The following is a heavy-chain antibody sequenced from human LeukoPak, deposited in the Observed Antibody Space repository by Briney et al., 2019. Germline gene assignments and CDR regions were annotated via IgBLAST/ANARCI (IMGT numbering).Heavy chain of an antibody. Sequence: GGSLRLSCAASGFTFSSYEMNWVRQAPGKGLEWVSYISSSGGTIYYADSVKGRFTISRDNAKNSLYLQMNSLRAEDTAVYYCASKGRYCSCGSCYGPWGYYFDYWGQGTLVTVSS. CDR2: ISSSGGTI. CDR1: GFTFSSYE. D-gene: IGHD2-15*01. CDR3: ASKGRYCSCGSCYGPWGYYFDY. J-gene: IGHJ4*02. V-gene: IGHV3-48*03.